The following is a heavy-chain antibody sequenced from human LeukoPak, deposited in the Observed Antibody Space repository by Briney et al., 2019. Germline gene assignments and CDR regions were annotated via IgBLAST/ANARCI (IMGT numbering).Heavy chain of an antibody. CDR1: GYTFTSYG. Sequence: ASVKVSCKASGYTFTSYGISWVRQAPGQGLEWMGWISAYNGNTNYAQKLQGRVTMTTDTSTSTAYMELRSLRSDDTAVYYCARETRGYCTNGVCYTFGYWGQGTLVTVSS. J-gene: IGHJ4*02. D-gene: IGHD2-8*01. CDR3: ARETRGYCTNGVCYTFGY. CDR2: ISAYNGNT. V-gene: IGHV1-18*01.